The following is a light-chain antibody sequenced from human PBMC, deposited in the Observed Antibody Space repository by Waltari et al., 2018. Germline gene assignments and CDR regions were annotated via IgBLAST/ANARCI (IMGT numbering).Light chain of an antibody. J-gene: IGKJ1*01. V-gene: IGKV3-20*01. CDR2: GTS. Sequence: ELVLTQSPGTLSLSPGESATLSCRASQSVGSNYLAWFQQKPGQAPRLLIYGTSSRSTGIPDRFSGGGSGTDFTLTISRLEPEDFAVYYCQQYGTSPWTFGQGTNVEIK. CDR1: QSVGSNY. CDR3: QQYGTSPWT.